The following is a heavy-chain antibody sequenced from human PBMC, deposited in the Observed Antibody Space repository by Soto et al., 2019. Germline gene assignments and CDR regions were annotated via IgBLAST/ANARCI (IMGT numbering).Heavy chain of an antibody. CDR2: IYYDGNT. V-gene: IGHV4-39*07. CDR3: ARDQNGSGNYYTRYFDY. J-gene: IGHJ4*02. D-gene: IGHD3-10*01. Sequence: PSETLSLTCTVSGYSISSNSHYWGWIRQPPGKGLESIANIYYDGNTYYNPSLKSRVTISVDKSKNQFSLNLSSVTAADTAVYYCARDQNGSGNYYTRYFDYWGQGTLVTVSS. CDR1: GYSISSNSHY.